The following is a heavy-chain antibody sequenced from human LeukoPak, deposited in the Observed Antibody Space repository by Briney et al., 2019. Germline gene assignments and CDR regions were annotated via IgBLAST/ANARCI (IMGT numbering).Heavy chain of an antibody. V-gene: IGHV3-15*01. J-gene: IGHJ4*02. D-gene: IGHD6-6*01. CDR2: IKSKTDGGTT. Sequence: GGSLRLSCAASGFTFSNAWMSWVRQAPGKGLEWVGRIKSKTDGGTTDYAAPVKGRFTISRDDSKNTLYLHMNSLKTEDTAVYYCTTEGGPYSSSSLSNWGQGTLVTVSS. CDR1: GFTFSNAW. CDR3: TTEGGPYSSSSLSN.